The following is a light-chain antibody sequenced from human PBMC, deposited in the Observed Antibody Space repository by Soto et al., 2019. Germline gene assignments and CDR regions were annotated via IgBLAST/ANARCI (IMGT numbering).Light chain of an antibody. Sequence: QSVLTQPPSASGTPGQRVTISCSGSSSNIGSNTVHWYQQLPGTAPKLLIHANNQRPSGVPDRFSGSKSGTSASLAISWLYEDEADYYCAAWDDSLNGSAFGSGTKVTVL. CDR3: AAWDDSLNGSA. CDR1: SSNIGSNT. V-gene: IGLV1-44*01. CDR2: ANN. J-gene: IGLJ1*01.